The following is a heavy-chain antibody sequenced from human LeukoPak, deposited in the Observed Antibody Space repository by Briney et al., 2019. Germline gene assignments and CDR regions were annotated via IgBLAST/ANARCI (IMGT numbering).Heavy chain of an antibody. V-gene: IGHV3-48*01. CDR1: GFTFSSYS. J-gene: IGHJ4*02. D-gene: IGHD6-13*01. CDR3: ARGDSSLWFGPHAFDY. Sequence: GGSLRLSCAASGFTFSSYSMNWVRQAPGKGLEWVSYISSSSTTIYDAESVRGRFTISRDNAKNSLYLQMISLRAEDTAIYYCARGDSSLWFGPHAFDYWGQGTLVTVSS. CDR2: ISSSSTTI.